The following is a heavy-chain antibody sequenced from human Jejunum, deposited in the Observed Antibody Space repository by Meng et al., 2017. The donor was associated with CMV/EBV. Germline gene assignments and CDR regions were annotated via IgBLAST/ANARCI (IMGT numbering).Heavy chain of an antibody. J-gene: IGHJ4*02. Sequence: RLSCAASGFPFINAWMSWVRQAPGKGLEWVGRIRSNADGGTADYVAPVTGRFTVSRDDSKNTLYLQMNSLKTEDTAVYYCTTEYDWGQGTLVTVSS. CDR3: TTEYD. CDR1: GFPFINAW. CDR2: IRSNADGGTA. V-gene: IGHV3-15*01.